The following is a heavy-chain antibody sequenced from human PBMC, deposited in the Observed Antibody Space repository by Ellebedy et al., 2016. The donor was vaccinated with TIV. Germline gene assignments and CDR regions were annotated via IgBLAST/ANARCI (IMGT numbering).Heavy chain of an antibody. CDR2: IYHRGDT. D-gene: IGHD4-23*01. J-gene: IGHJ4*02. Sequence: SETLSLTXTVSGESIGTSIYYWGWIRQPPGKGLEWIGSIYHRGDTSYNPSLESRATVSMATSKNQIYLKLRSVTAADTAVYYCTRPYGGGYWGQGILVTVSS. V-gene: IGHV4-39*01. CDR1: GESIGTSIYY. CDR3: TRPYGGGY.